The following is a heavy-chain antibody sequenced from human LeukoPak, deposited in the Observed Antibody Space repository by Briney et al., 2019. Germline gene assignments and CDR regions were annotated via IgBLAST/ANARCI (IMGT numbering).Heavy chain of an antibody. CDR1: GYTFTGYY. Sequence: ASVKVSCKASGYTFTGYYMHWVRQAPGQGLKWMGWINPNSGGTNYAQKFQGRVTITRDTSISTAYMELSRLRSDDTAVYYCARPVQLTGYSSSRRGVWFDPWGQGTLVTVSS. D-gene: IGHD6-13*01. CDR2: INPNSGGT. CDR3: ARPVQLTGYSSSRRGVWFDP. J-gene: IGHJ5*02. V-gene: IGHV1-2*02.